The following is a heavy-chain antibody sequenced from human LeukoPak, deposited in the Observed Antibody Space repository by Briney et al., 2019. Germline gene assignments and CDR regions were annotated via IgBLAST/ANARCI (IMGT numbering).Heavy chain of an antibody. CDR3: ARDGGGYDKKLLGWYFDL. J-gene: IGHJ2*01. CDR2: IYSGGRT. CDR1: GFTVSAKY. Sequence: TGGSLRLSCAASGFTVSAKYMSWVRQAPGKGLEWVSVIYSGGRTDYADSVKGRFTISRDNPKNTVYLQMNSLRAEDMAVYYCARDGGGYDKKLLGWYFDLWGRGTLVTVSS. V-gene: IGHV3-53*01. D-gene: IGHD5-12*01.